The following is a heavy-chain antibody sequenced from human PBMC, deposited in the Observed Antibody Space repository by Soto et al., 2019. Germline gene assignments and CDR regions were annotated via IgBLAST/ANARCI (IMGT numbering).Heavy chain of an antibody. Sequence: QVQLVQSGAEVKKPGASVKVSCKASGYTFTSYGISWVRQAPGQGLEWMGWISAYNGNTNYAQKLQGRVTMTTDTSTSTAYMELRSLRYDDTAVYYCARDCPPSYTYYDFWSGYHYGMDVWGQGTTVTVSS. V-gene: IGHV1-18*01. J-gene: IGHJ6*02. CDR3: ARDCPPSYTYYDFWSGYHYGMDV. D-gene: IGHD3-3*01. CDR2: ISAYNGNT. CDR1: GYTFTSYG.